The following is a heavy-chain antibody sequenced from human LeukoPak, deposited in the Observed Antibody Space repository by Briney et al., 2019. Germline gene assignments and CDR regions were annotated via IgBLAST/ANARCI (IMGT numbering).Heavy chain of an antibody. CDR2: IGGGGRYI. Sequence: GGSLRLSCAASGFTFSSYEMNWVRQAPGKGLEWVSSIGGGGRYIYYADSVKGRFTISRDNAKNSLFLQMDSLSAEDTALYYCARASRVAYTSSWYLDYWGQGTLVTVSS. D-gene: IGHD6-13*01. J-gene: IGHJ4*02. CDR3: ARASRVAYTSSWYLDY. V-gene: IGHV3-21*01. CDR1: GFTFSSYE.